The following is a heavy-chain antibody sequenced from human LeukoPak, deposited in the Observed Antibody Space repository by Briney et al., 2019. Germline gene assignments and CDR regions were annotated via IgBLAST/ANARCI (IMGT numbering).Heavy chain of an antibody. CDR1: GFTFSSYA. Sequence: PGGSLRLSCAASGFTFSSYAMSWVRQAPGKGLEGVSSISGSGGSTYYADSVKGRFTISRDNSKNTLYLQMNSLRAEDTAVYYCALEITMIVVVPDWFDPWGQGTLVTVSS. D-gene: IGHD3-22*01. V-gene: IGHV3-23*01. CDR3: ALEITMIVVVPDWFDP. J-gene: IGHJ5*02. CDR2: ISGSGGST.